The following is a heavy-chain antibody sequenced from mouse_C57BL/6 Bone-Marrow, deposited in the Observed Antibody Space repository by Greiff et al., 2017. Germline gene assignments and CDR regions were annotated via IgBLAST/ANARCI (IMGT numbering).Heavy chain of an antibody. D-gene: IGHD1-1*01. CDR2: IDPENGDT. CDR1: GFNIKDDY. J-gene: IGHJ2*01. Sequence: VQLQQSGAELVRPGASVKLSCTASGFNIKDDYMHWVKQRPEQGLEWIGWIDPENGDTEYASKFQGKATITADTSSNTAYLQLSSLTSEDTAVYYCTTIRVTTVGADYWGQGTTLTVSS. V-gene: IGHV14-4*01. CDR3: TTIRVTTVGADY.